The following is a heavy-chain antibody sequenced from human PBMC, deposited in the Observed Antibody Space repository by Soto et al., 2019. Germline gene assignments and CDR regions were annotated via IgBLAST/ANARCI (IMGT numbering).Heavy chain of an antibody. V-gene: IGHV3-30*18. CDR1: GFTFSSYG. D-gene: IGHD1-7*01. CDR3: AKPQYNWNSAPPFDY. J-gene: IGHJ4*02. CDR2: ISYDGSNK. Sequence: LRLSCAASGFTFSSYGMHWVRQAPGKGLEWVAVISYDGSNKYYADSVKGRFTISRDNSKNTLYLQMNSLRAEDTAVYYCAKPQYNWNSAPPFDYWGQGTLVTVSS.